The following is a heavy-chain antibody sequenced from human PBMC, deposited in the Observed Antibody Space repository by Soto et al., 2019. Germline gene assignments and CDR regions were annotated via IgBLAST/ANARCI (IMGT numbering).Heavy chain of an antibody. CDR1: GFTFSNYW. V-gene: IGHV3-74*01. Sequence: EVQLVESGGGLVQPGGSLRLSCAASGFTFSNYWMHWVRQAPGKGLVWLSRIDSDGSTTSYADSVKRRFTISRDNAKNTLYLQMNSLRAEDTAVYYCARDPAYFYDSSGYYDFWGQGTLVTVSS. D-gene: IGHD3-22*01. CDR2: IDSDGSTT. J-gene: IGHJ4*02. CDR3: ARDPAYFYDSSGYYDF.